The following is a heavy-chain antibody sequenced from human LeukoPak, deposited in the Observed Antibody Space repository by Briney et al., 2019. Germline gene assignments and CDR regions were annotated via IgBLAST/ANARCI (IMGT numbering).Heavy chain of an antibody. Sequence: ASVKVSCKVSGYTLTELSMHWVRQAPGKGLEWMGGFDPEDGETIYAQKFQGRVTMTEDTSTDTAYMELSSLRSEDTAVYYCATVTTIRYGMDVWGQGTTVTVSS. CDR2: FDPEDGET. J-gene: IGHJ6*02. V-gene: IGHV1-24*01. CDR1: GYTLTELS. D-gene: IGHD4-11*01. CDR3: ATVTTIRYGMDV.